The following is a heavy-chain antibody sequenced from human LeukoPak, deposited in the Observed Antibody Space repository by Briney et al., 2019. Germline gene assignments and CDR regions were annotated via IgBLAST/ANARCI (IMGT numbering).Heavy chain of an antibody. CDR2: ISYDGSNK. CDR3: AKDGVSHMDV. CDR1: GFTFSSYG. J-gene: IGHJ6*03. D-gene: IGHD3-16*01. V-gene: IGHV3-30*18. Sequence: PGRSLRLSCAASGFTFSSYGMHWVRQAPGKGLEWVAVISYDGSNKYYADSAKGRFTISRDNSKNTLYLQMNSLRAEDTAVYYCAKDGVSHMDVWGKGTTVTVSS.